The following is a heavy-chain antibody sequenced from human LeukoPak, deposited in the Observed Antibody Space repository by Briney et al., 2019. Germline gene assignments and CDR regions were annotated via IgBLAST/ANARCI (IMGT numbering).Heavy chain of an antibody. D-gene: IGHD5-12*01. Sequence: GGSLRLSCAASGFTFSSYAMSWVRQAPGKGLEWVSAISGSGDSTYYGDSVKGRFTISRDNSKNTLYLQMNSLRAEDTAVYYCARDKSLRGYSGYDFDYWGQGTLVTVSS. V-gene: IGHV3-23*01. CDR1: GFTFSSYA. J-gene: IGHJ4*02. CDR2: ISGSGDST. CDR3: ARDKSLRGYSGYDFDY.